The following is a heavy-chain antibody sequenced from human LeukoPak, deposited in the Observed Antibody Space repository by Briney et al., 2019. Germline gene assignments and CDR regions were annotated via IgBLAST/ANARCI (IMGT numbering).Heavy chain of an antibody. Sequence: PGGSLRLSCAASGFTFSSYSMNWVRQAPGKGLEWVSSISSSSSYIYYAAVKGRFTISRDNAKNSLFLQMNSLRAEDTAVYYCARVGYSSGWYGWFDPWGQGTLVTVSS. CDR1: GFTFSSYS. CDR3: ARVGYSSGWYGWFDP. J-gene: IGHJ5*02. V-gene: IGHV3-21*01. D-gene: IGHD6-19*01. CDR2: ISSSSSYI.